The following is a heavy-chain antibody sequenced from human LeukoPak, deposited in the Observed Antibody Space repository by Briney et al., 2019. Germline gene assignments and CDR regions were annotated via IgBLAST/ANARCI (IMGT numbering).Heavy chain of an antibody. Sequence: PSETLSLTCAVYGGSFSDYYWSWIRQPPGKGLEWIGEINHSGSTNYNPSLKSRVTISVDTSKNQFSLKLSSVTAADTAVYYCASATVGATNGYYYYYYMDVWGKGTTVTVSS. CDR1: GGSFSDYY. D-gene: IGHD1-26*01. CDR3: ASATVGATNGYYYYYYMDV. J-gene: IGHJ6*03. V-gene: IGHV4-34*01. CDR2: INHSGST.